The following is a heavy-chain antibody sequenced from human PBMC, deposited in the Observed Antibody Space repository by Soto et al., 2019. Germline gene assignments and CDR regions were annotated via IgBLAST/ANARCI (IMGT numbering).Heavy chain of an antibody. Sequence: QVRLVQSGAEVKKPGASVKVSCKASGYTFTGYYIHWVRQAPGQGLEWMGSISPHSGGPNYAQRFQGRVTMTRDTSMTTVYMEMSGLTSDDTAVYYCAREEQTRANYYLDHWGQGALVTVSS. CDR2: ISPHSGGP. D-gene: IGHD1-1*01. J-gene: IGHJ4*02. CDR3: AREEQTRANYYLDH. CDR1: GYTFTGYY. V-gene: IGHV1-2*02.